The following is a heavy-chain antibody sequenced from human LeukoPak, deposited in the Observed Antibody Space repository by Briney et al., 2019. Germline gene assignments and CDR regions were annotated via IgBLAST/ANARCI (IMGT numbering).Heavy chain of an antibody. CDR3: ARDDYYYDSSGDYYYGMDV. D-gene: IGHD3-22*01. CDR1: GGTFSSYA. J-gene: IGHJ6*02. Sequence: GASVKVSCKAPGGTFSSYAISWVRQAPGQGLEWMGGIIPIFGTANYAQKFQGRVTITADESTSTAYMELSSLRSEDTAVYYCARDDYYYDSSGDYYYGMDVWGQGTTVTVSS. CDR2: IIPIFGTA. V-gene: IGHV1-69*13.